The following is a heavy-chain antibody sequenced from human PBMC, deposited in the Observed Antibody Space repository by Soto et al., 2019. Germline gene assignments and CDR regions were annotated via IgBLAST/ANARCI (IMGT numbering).Heavy chain of an antibody. CDR3: AKDSSYLFNWNDEGDNWFVS. J-gene: IGHJ5*01. CDR1: GFTFSSYA. V-gene: IGHV3-23*01. CDR2: ISGSGGST. Sequence: GGSLRLSCAASGFTFSSYAMSWVRQAPGKGLEWVSAISGSGGSTYYADSVKGRFTISRDNSKNTLYLQMNSLRAEDTAVYYCAKDSSYLFNWNDEGDNWFVSWAREPWSPSPQ. D-gene: IGHD1-1*01.